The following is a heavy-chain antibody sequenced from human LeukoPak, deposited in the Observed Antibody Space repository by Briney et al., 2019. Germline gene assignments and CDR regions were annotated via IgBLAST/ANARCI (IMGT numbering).Heavy chain of an antibody. V-gene: IGHV4-59*08. J-gene: IGHJ4*02. CDR3: ARHVLSARYFDY. D-gene: IGHD3-10*02. CDR1: GGSISSYY. CDR2: IYYSGST. Sequence: PSETLSLTGTVSGGSISSYYWSWIRQPPGKGLEWIGYIYYSGSTNYNPSLKSRVTISVDTSKNQFSLKLSSVTAADTAVYYCARHVLSARYFDYWGQGTLVTVSS.